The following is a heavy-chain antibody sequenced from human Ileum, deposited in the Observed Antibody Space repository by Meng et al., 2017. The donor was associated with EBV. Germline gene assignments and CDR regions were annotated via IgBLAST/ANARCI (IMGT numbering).Heavy chain of an antibody. CDR2: ICYTDYT. CDR1: GGSISSSNYC. V-gene: IGHV4-39*01. D-gene: IGHD4-17*01. CDR3: AMGPDYAKTGY. J-gene: IGHJ4*02. Sequence: LALTGAGPGQCRHSETLSLTCSVSGGSISSSNYCWGWIRQPPGKGLEWIQSICYTDYTYYNPSLKSRVTISADKSKNQFSLRLNSLTAADTAVYYCAMGPDYAKTGYWGQGTLVTVSS.